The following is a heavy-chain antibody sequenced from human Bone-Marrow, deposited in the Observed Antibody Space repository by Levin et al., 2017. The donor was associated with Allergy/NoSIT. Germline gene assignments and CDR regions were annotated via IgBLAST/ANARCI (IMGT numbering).Heavy chain of an antibody. D-gene: IGHD2-21*01. CDR1: GFTFVQHW. J-gene: IGHJ3*02. CDR2: IKQDGSEK. V-gene: IGHV3-7*01. CDR3: AREQIALLFRRSRAFDI. Sequence: GESLKISCAASGFTFVQHWMSWVRQAPGKGLEWVANIKQDGSEKFYVDSVKGRFTISRDNAKNSLFLQINSLRAEDTAVYYCAREQIALLFRRSRAFDIWGQGTMVTVSS.